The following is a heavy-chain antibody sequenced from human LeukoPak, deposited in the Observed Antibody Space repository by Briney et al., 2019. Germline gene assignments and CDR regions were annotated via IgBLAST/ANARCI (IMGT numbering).Heavy chain of an antibody. Sequence: GGSLRLSCAASGFTFSSYGMSWVRQAPGKGLVWVSRIKSDGSSTNYADSVKGRFTISRDNAKNSLYLQMNGLRAEDTAAYYCARGATDTTRWFDPWGQGTLVTVSS. V-gene: IGHV3-74*01. CDR1: GFTFSSYG. CDR3: ARGATDTTRWFDP. J-gene: IGHJ5*02. D-gene: IGHD1-7*01. CDR2: IKSDGSST.